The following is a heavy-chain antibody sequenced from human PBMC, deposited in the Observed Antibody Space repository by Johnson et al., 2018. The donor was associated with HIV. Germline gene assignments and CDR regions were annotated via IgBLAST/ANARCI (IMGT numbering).Heavy chain of an antibody. J-gene: IGHJ3*02. CDR1: GFTFSSYD. CDR3: AKDIRPFVPVVPSRGFDI. D-gene: IGHD2-8*02. Sequence: QMLLVESGGGVVQPGRSLRLSCAASGFTFSSYDMHWVRQAPGKGMDWVAFISYDGTDKYYADSVKGRFNISRDNSKNARYLQMNSLRTEDTALFYCAKDIRPFVPVVPSRGFDIWGQGTMVPVSS. CDR2: ISYDGTDK. V-gene: IGHV3-30*18.